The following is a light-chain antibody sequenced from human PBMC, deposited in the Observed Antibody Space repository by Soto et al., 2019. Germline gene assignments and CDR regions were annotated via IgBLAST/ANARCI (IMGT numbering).Light chain of an antibody. CDR3: QQSYRTPIT. J-gene: IGKJ5*01. Sequence: DLQMTQSPSSLSASLGDRVTITCRASQSISNYLNWYQQKPGKAPKLLIYSASTSESGLPSRLSASESGTEFTLTISSLQPEDCATYYCQQSYRTPITFGQGTQLETK. CDR1: QSISNY. CDR2: SAS. V-gene: IGKV1-39*01.